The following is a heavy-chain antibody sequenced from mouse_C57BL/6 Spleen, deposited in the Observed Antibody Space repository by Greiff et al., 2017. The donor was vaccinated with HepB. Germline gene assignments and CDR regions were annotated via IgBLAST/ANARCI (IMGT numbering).Heavy chain of an antibody. V-gene: IGHV1-22*01. CDR3: AKTAQAYYYAMDY. CDR2: INPNNGGT. CDR1: GYTFTDYN. J-gene: IGHJ4*01. Sequence: VQLQQSGPELVKPGASVKMSCKASGYTFTDYNMHWVKQSHGMSLEWIGYINPNNGGTSYNQKFKGKATLTVNKSSSTAYMELRSLTSEDSAVYYCAKTAQAYYYAMDYWGQGTSATVSS. D-gene: IGHD3-2*02.